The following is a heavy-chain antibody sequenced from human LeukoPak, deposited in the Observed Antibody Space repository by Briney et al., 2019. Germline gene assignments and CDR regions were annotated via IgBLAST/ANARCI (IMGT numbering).Heavy chain of an antibody. V-gene: IGHV3-48*01. Sequence: GGSLRLSCAASGFTFSTYGMSWVRQAPGKGLEWLSYISGSSSAINYTDSVKGRFTISRDNAKNSLFLQMNSLRAEDTAVYYCATYSGYDRIFDYWGQGTLVTVSS. CDR2: ISGSSSAI. J-gene: IGHJ4*02. CDR3: ATYSGYDRIFDY. CDR1: GFTFSTYG. D-gene: IGHD5-12*01.